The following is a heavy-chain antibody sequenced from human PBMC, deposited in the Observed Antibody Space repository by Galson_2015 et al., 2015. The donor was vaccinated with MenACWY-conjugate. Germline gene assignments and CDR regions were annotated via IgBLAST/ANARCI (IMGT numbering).Heavy chain of an antibody. CDR1: GYTFTSYG. V-gene: IGHV1-18*01. CDR3: AREYYDSSKKYYYYMDV. Sequence: SCKASGYTFTSYGISWVRQAPGQGLEWMGWISAYNGNTNYAQKLQGRVTMTTDTSTSTAYMELRSLRSDDTAVYCCAREYYDSSKKYYYYMDVWGKGTTVTVSS. CDR2: ISAYNGNT. J-gene: IGHJ6*03. D-gene: IGHD3-22*01.